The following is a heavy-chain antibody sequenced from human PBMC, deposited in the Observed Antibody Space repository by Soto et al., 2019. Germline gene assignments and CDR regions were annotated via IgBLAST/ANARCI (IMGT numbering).Heavy chain of an antibody. CDR2: IDRSATT. CDR1: SGSISSSGYY. J-gene: IGHJ4*02. V-gene: IGHV4-39*01. D-gene: IGHD3-3*01. Sequence: QLRLQESGPGLVKPSETLALTCSVSSGSISSSGYYWDWIRQPPGKGLEWIGSIDRSATTYYNPSLKGRVTMSVDTSKNQFSLRLTSVRAADTAVYYCARQVSYSDSLRNYFDKWGQGTLVTVSS. CDR3: ARQVSYSDSLRNYFDK.